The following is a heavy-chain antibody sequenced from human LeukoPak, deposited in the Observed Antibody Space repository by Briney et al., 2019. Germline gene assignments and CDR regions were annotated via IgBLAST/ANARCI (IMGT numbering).Heavy chain of an antibody. CDR1: GFTFSNYA. D-gene: IGHD5-24*01. Sequence: GGSLRLSCAASGFTFSNYAMSWVRQAPGKGLEWVSGTSDSGGSTYYADSVKGRFSISRDNSKNTLYLQMNSLRAEDTAVYYCAKDTITDPLDAFDIWGQGTMVTVSS. CDR2: TSDSGGST. V-gene: IGHV3-23*01. J-gene: IGHJ3*02. CDR3: AKDTITDPLDAFDI.